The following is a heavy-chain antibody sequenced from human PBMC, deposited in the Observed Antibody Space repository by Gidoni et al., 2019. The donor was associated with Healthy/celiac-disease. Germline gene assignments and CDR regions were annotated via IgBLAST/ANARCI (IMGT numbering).Heavy chain of an antibody. CDR2: IYSGGST. CDR3: ARCARHYYMDV. CDR1: GFTVSSNY. D-gene: IGHD6-6*01. Sequence: EVQMVESGGGLIQPGGSLRLSCAASGFTVSSNYMSWVRQAPGKGLEWVSVIYSGGSTYYADSVKGRFTISRDNSKNTLYLQMNSLRAEDTAVYYCARCARHYYMDVWGKGTTVTVSS. V-gene: IGHV3-53*01. J-gene: IGHJ6*03.